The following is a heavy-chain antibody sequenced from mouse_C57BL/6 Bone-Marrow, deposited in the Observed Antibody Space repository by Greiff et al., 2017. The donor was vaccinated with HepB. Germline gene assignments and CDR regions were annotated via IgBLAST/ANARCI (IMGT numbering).Heavy chain of an antibody. V-gene: IGHV5-12*01. Sequence: DVMLVESGGGLVQPGGSLKLSCAASGFTFSDYYMYWVRQTPEKRLEWVAYISNGGGSTYYPDTVKGRFTSSRDNAKSTLYLQMSRLKSEDTAMYYCARHEDYGSSPWFAYWGQGTLVTVSA. D-gene: IGHD1-1*01. J-gene: IGHJ3*01. CDR3: ARHEDYGSSPWFAY. CDR1: GFTFSDYY. CDR2: ISNGGGST.